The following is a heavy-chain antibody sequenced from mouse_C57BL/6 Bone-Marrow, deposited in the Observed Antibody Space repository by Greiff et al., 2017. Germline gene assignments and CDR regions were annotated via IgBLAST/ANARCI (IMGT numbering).Heavy chain of an antibody. D-gene: IGHD1-1*01. V-gene: IGHV1-55*01. Sequence: VQLQQPGAELVKPGASVKMSCKASGYTITSYWITWVKQRPGQGLEWIGDIYPGSGSTNYNAKFKSKATLTVDTSSSTAYMQLSSLTSEDSAVYYCARVWGIYYYGPDYWGQGTTLTVSS. CDR1: GYTITSYW. CDR3: ARVWGIYYYGPDY. J-gene: IGHJ2*01. CDR2: IYPGSGST.